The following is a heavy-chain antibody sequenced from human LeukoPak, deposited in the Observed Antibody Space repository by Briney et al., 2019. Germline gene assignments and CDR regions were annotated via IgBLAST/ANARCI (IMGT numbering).Heavy chain of an antibody. J-gene: IGHJ6*03. CDR2: VYSSGST. D-gene: IGHD3-16*01. CDR3: AREICHQLGLYYYYYMDV. Sequence: SETLSLTCTVSGGSISSYSWSWIRQPAGKGLEWIGRVYSSGSTNYNPSLKSRVTMSVDTSKNQLSLKLNSVTAADTAVYYCAREICHQLGLYYYYYMDVWGKGTTVTVSS. V-gene: IGHV4-4*07. CDR1: GGSISSYS.